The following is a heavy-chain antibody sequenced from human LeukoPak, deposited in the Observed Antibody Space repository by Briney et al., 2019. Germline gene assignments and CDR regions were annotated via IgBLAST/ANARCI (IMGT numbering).Heavy chain of an antibody. Sequence: ASVKVSCKASGYTFTSYYMHWVRQAPGQGLEWMGIINPGGGSTSYAQKFQGRVTMTRDTSISTAYMELSRLRSDDTAVYYCARVGPGLRFLDPNVHYYYYMDVWGKGTTVTVSS. CDR1: GYTFTSYY. CDR3: ARVGPGLRFLDPNVHYYYYMDV. V-gene: IGHV1-46*01. CDR2: INPGGGST. J-gene: IGHJ6*03. D-gene: IGHD3-3*01.